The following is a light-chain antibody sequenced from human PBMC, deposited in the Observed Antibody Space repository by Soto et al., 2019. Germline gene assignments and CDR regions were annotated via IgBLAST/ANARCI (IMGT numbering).Light chain of an antibody. V-gene: IGKV3-20*01. CDR1: QSISSGY. CDR2: GAS. CDR3: QRYGTLLTWT. J-gene: IGKJ1*01. Sequence: EIVFTLSPGTPSLSPGERATLSCRAIQSISSGYLAWYQQKPGQAPRLLIYGASSRATGIPDRFSGSGSETDFTLTISRLEPEDFAVYYCQRYGTLLTWTFGQGGKVDNK.